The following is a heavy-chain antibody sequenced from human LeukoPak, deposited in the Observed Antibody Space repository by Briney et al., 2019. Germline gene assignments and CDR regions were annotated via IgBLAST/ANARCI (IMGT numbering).Heavy chain of an antibody. D-gene: IGHD3-10*01. CDR2: ISSSSSYI. CDR3: ATKTGVRGVIIDAGY. V-gene: IGHV3-21*01. CDR1: GFTFSSYS. Sequence: TGGSLRLSCAASGFTFSSYSMNWVRQAPGKGLEWVSSISSSSSYIYYADSVKGRFTISRDNAKNSLYLQMNSLRAEDTAVYYCATKTGVRGVIIDAGYWGQGTLVTVSS. J-gene: IGHJ4*02.